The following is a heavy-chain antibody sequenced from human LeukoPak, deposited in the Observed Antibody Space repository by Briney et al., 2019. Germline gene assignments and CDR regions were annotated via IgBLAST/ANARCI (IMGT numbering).Heavy chain of an antibody. CDR3: ARVWFGELLAPDY. CDR1: GYTFTSYG. J-gene: IGHJ4*02. D-gene: IGHD3-10*01. V-gene: IGHV1-18*04. CDR2: ISAYNGNT. Sequence: GASVKVSCKASGYTFTSYGISWVRQAPGQGLEWMGWISAYNGNTNYAQKLQGRVTMTTDTSTSTAYKELRSLRSDDTAVYYCARVWFGELLAPDYWGQGTLVTVSS.